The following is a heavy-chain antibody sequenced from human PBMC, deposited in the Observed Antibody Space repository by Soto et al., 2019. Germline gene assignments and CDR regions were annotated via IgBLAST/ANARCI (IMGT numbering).Heavy chain of an antibody. CDR2: IYWDDDK. CDR3: AHSGYGDIVLMVRDDAFDI. Sequence: SGPTLVNPTQTLTLTCTFSGFSLSPSGVGVGWIRQPPGKALEWLALIYWDDDKRYSPSLKSRLTITKDTSKNQVVLTMTTMDPVDTATYYCAHSGYGDIVLMVRDDAFDIWGQGTMVTVSS. J-gene: IGHJ3*02. CDR1: GFSLSPSGVG. D-gene: IGHD2-8*01. V-gene: IGHV2-5*02.